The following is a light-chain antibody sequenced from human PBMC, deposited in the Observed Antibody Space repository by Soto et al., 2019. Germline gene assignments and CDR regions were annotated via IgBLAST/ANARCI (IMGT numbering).Light chain of an antibody. CDR3: QQYKDWPHT. V-gene: IGKV3-15*01. J-gene: IGKJ1*01. Sequence: IGWPQSTDTLSLSPGERATLSCLASQSVSDYLAWYQQRPGQAPRLLIFGASTRATGFPARFSGSGSGTEFTLTISSLQSEDFAVYYCQQYKDWPHTFGQGTKVDI. CDR2: GAS. CDR1: QSVSDY.